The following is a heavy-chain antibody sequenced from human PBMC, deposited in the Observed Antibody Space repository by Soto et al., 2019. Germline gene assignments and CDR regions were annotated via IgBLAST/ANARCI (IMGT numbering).Heavy chain of an antibody. CDR2: IGGYGHTT. Sequence: EVQLLESGGGLVQPGGSLRLSCAASGFSFGSYAMTGVRQAPGKGLEWVSSIGGYGHTTHYAEFVQGRFIISRDDSKKTMDLQMNSLRVEDTAVYYCVKGGPTVIYFDHWGQGNLVSVSS. CDR1: GFSFGSYA. CDR3: VKGGPTVIYFDH. J-gene: IGHJ4*02. V-gene: IGHV3-23*01. D-gene: IGHD4-17*01.